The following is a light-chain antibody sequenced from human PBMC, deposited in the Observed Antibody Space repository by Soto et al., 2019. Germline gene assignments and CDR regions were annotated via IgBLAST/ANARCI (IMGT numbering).Light chain of an antibody. CDR2: DAS. CDR3: QEHSNWPPAIT. CDR1: QTFSSY. V-gene: IGKV3-11*01. J-gene: IGKJ5*01. Sequence: EIVLTQSPSTLSVSPGERATLSCRASQTFSSYLAWYQQKPGQAPRLLIYDASTWATGIPARFSGRGSGTAVALTISSLEPEAFAVEYCQEHSNWPPAITFGQGTRVEIK.